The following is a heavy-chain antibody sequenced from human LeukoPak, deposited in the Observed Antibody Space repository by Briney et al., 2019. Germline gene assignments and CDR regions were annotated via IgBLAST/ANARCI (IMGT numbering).Heavy chain of an antibody. CDR3: ASPSNDYVWGSYRRRGAFDI. CDR2: INHSGST. CDR1: GGSISSGDYY. J-gene: IGHJ3*02. V-gene: IGHV4-30-4*08. Sequence: SQTLSLTCTVSGGSISSGDYYWSWIRQPPGKGLEWIGEINHSGSTNYNPSLKSRVTISVDTSKNQFSLKLSSVTAADTAVYYCASPSNDYVWGSYRRRGAFDIWGQGTMVTVSS. D-gene: IGHD3-16*02.